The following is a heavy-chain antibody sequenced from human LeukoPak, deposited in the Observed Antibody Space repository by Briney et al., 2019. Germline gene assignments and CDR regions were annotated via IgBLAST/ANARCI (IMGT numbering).Heavy chain of an antibody. Sequence: PSETLSLTCTVSGGSISSGSYYWNWIRQPAGKGLEWIGRIYTSGSTNYSPSLNSRVTISVDTSKNQFSLKLSSVTAADTAVYYCARGSCSDGTCYDNRGYFDYWGRGTLVTVSS. J-gene: IGHJ4*02. CDR3: ARGSCSDGTCYDNRGYFDY. CDR1: GGSISSGSYY. CDR2: IYTSGST. D-gene: IGHD2-15*01. V-gene: IGHV4-61*02.